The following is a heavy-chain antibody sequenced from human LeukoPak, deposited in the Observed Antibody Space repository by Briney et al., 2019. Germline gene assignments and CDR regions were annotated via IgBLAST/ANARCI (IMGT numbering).Heavy chain of an antibody. V-gene: IGHV3-74*01. D-gene: IGHD3-22*01. Sequence: GGSLRLSCAASGLTFSSHWMHWVRQAPGKGLVWVSRINSDGSSTSYADSVKGRFTISRDNAKNTLYLQMNSLRAEDTAVYYCARGRAYYYDSSQANWFDPWGQGTLVTVSS. J-gene: IGHJ5*02. CDR2: INSDGSST. CDR3: ARGRAYYYDSSQANWFDP. CDR1: GLTFSSHW.